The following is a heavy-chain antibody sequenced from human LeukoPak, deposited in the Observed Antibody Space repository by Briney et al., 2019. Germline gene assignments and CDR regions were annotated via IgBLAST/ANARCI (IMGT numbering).Heavy chain of an antibody. D-gene: IGHD3-22*01. V-gene: IGHV4-59*01. Sequence: SETLSLTCTVSGGSISTYHWSWVRQPPGKGLEWIGYIYYSGSTKYNPSLKSRVTISVDTSKNQFSLKLSSVTAADTAVYYCASDCPDSSGYYPLGYWGQGTLVTVSS. CDR2: IYYSGST. J-gene: IGHJ4*02. CDR1: GGSISTYH. CDR3: ASDCPDSSGYYPLGY.